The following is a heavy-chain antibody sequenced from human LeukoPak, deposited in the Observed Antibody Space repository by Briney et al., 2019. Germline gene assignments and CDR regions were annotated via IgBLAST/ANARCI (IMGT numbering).Heavy chain of an antibody. Sequence: ASVKVSCKASGYTFTGYYMHWVRQAPGQGLEWMGWINPNSGGTNYAQKFRGRVTMTRDTSISTAYMELSRLRSDDTAVYYCARDWLDSSGYYYFDYWGQGTLVTVSS. CDR3: ARDWLDSSGYYYFDY. D-gene: IGHD3-22*01. V-gene: IGHV1-2*02. CDR2: INPNSGGT. CDR1: GYTFTGYY. J-gene: IGHJ4*02.